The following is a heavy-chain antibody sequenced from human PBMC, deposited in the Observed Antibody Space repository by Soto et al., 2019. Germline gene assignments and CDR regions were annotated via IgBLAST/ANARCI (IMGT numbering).Heavy chain of an antibody. CDR3: ARNHGSTSRKQECYYYYYGMDV. D-gene: IGHD2-2*01. V-gene: IGHV1-18*01. J-gene: IGHJ6*02. CDR1: GYTFTSYG. CDR2: ISAYNGNT. Sequence: ASVKVSCKASGYTFTSYGISWVRQAPGQGLEWMGWISAYNGNTNYAQKLQGRVTMTTDTSTSTAYMELRSLRSDDTAVYYCARNHGSTSRKQECYYYYYGMDVWGQGTTVTVSS.